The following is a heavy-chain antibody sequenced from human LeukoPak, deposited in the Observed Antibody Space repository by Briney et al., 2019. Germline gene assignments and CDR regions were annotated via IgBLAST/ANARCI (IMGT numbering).Heavy chain of an antibody. CDR3: VRLRRNSDTSGYYYYYDF. V-gene: IGHV3-21*01. D-gene: IGHD3-22*01. J-gene: IGHJ4*02. CDR2: ISVRSNYI. Sequence: GGSLRPSCAASGYTFSSFSINWVRQAPGKGLEWVSSISVRSNYIYYADSVRGRFSISRDDARDSLYLQMNSLRAEDTAVYYCVRLRRNSDTSGYYYYYDFWGQGTLVTVSS. CDR1: GYTFSSFS.